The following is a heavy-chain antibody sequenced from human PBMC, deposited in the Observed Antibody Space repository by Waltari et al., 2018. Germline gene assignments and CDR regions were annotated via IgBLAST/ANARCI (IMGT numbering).Heavy chain of an antibody. CDR2: ISGPGLTT. V-gene: IGHV3-23*01. Sequence: EVQLLESGGGLVQPGGSRRLRWPASGLPSLRYALSWVRPAPGKGLEWVSSISGPGLTTFYADSVKGRFSISRDNSKNTLYLQINGLRADDTAVYYCAKVGGIAAAEFQFDFWGRGTLVTVSS. CDR1: GLPSLRYA. J-gene: IGHJ4*02. CDR3: AKVGGIAAAEFQFDF. D-gene: IGHD6-13*01.